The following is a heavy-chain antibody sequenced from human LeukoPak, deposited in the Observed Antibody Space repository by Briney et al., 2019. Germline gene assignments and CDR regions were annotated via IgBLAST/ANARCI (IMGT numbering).Heavy chain of an antibody. V-gene: IGHV3-21*01. CDR2: ISSSSSYI. D-gene: IGHD3-22*01. CDR3: ARDSSYYYDSSGLNDAFDI. Sequence: GGSLRLSCAASGFTFSSYSMNWVRQAPGKGLEWVSSISSSSSYIYYADSVKGRFTISRDNAKNSLYLQMNSLRAEDTAVYYCARDSSYYYDSSGLNDAFDIWGQGTMATVSS. J-gene: IGHJ3*02. CDR1: GFTFSSYS.